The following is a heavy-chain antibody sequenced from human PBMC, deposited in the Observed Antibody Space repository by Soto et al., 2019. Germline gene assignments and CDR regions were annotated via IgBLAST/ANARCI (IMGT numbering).Heavy chain of an antibody. Sequence: QVQLVQSGAEVKKPGASVKVSCKASGYTFTGNYIHWVRQAPGQGPEWMAWINPRSGGTDYAQTFQGRVTITRDTSITSADLDLSIRTSDNTAMYYCVRGGGVYVVTPPRLVFYYWGHGTLLTVSS. J-gene: IGHJ4*01. CDR2: INPRSGGT. V-gene: IGHV1-2*02. CDR3: VRGGGVYVVTPPRLVFYY. CDR1: GYTFTGNY. D-gene: IGHD2-8*01.